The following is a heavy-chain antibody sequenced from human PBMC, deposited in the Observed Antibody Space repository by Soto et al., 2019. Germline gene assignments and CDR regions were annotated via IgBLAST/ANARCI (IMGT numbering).Heavy chain of an antibody. CDR2: IYYSGST. D-gene: IGHD3-22*01. J-gene: IGHJ4*02. Sequence: SEALSLTCTVSGGSISSYYWSWIRQPPGKGLEWIGYIYYSGSTNYNPSLKSRVTISVDTSKNQFSLKLSSVTAADTAVYYCARDNGRENYYDSSGYWYYFDYWGQGTLVTVSS. V-gene: IGHV4-59*01. CDR1: GGSISSYY. CDR3: ARDNGRENYYDSSGYWYYFDY.